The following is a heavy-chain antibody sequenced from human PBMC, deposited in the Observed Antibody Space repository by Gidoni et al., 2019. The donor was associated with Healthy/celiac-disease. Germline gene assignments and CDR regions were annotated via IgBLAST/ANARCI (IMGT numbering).Heavy chain of an antibody. Sequence: QVQLQESGPGLVKPSETLSLTCTVSGGSSSSSYWRWIRQPPGKGLEWIGYIYYSGSTNYNPSLKIRVTISVDTSKNQFSLKLSSVTAADTAVYYCARVCDYGDYVGLRGRYYFDYWGQGTLVTVSS. CDR1: GGSSSSSY. D-gene: IGHD4-17*01. V-gene: IGHV4-59*01. CDR3: ARVCDYGDYVGLRGRYYFDY. CDR2: IYYSGST. J-gene: IGHJ4*02.